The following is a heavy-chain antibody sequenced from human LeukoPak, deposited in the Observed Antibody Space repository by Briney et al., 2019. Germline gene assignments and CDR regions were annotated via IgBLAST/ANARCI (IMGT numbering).Heavy chain of an antibody. D-gene: IGHD1-14*01. Sequence: GSLRLSCAASGFTFSNTWMSWVRQAPGKGLEWVGEINYNGEIANYNPSLKSRVTISVDTSRNQFSLRLTSVTAADTAVYYCTRSGLTGMRKYPRANYYYHGMDVWGQGTAVTVSS. J-gene: IGHJ6*02. CDR3: TRSGLTGMRKYPRANYYYHGMDV. V-gene: IGHV4-34*01. CDR1: GFTFSNTW. CDR2: INYNGEIA.